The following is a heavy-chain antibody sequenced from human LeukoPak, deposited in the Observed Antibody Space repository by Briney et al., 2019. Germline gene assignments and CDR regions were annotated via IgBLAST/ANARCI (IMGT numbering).Heavy chain of an antibody. CDR3: ARDDGSGSYYCDY. CDR1: GFPFSSYT. V-gene: IGHV3-21*01. Sequence: RGPLRLPCATSGFPFSSYTMNGVPQAPGKGLEWFSYIISSSSYIYYAASVKGRFTISRDNAKNSLYLQMNSLRAEDTAVYYCARDDGSGSYYCDYWGQGSLVTVSS. J-gene: IGHJ4*02. D-gene: IGHD3-10*01. CDR2: IISSSSYI.